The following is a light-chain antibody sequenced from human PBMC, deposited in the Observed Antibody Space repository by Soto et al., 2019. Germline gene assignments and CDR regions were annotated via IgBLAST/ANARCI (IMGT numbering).Light chain of an antibody. V-gene: IGKV3-15*01. Sequence: EIVMTQSPATLSASPGERATLSCRASQSVNSNLAWYQQKPGQPPRLLIYGASTSATGIPVRFSGTGSGTEFALTISSLQSEDFVFYYCQQYNDWLFTFGHGTKVDIK. CDR3: QQYNDWLFT. J-gene: IGKJ3*01. CDR2: GAS. CDR1: QSVNSN.